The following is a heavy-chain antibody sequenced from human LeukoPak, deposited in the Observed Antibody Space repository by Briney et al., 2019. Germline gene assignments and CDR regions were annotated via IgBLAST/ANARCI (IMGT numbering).Heavy chain of an antibody. D-gene: IGHD3-22*01. CDR1: GSTFSNYA. Sequence: GGSLRLSCAASGSTFSNYAMTWVRQAPGQGLEWISTISGRGDGTYYTDSVKGRFTISRDNSKNTVYLQMNNLRAEDTALYYCAKEKGFGYSPLDYWGQGTLVTVSA. J-gene: IGHJ4*02. CDR2: ISGRGDGT. CDR3: AKEKGFGYSPLDY. V-gene: IGHV3-23*01.